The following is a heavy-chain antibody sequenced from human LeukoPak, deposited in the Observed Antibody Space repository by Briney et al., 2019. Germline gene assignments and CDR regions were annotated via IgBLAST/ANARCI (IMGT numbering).Heavy chain of an antibody. CDR2: ITTSSSNI. D-gene: IGHD1-26*01. CDR3: ARRVVGAMPFDY. Sequence: PGGSLRLSCAGSGFTFSSYNMNWVRRAPGKGLEWVSYITTSSSNIYYADSVKGRFTISRDNAKNSLYLQMNSLRDEDTAVYYCARRVVGAMPFDYWGQGTLVTVSS. J-gene: IGHJ4*02. CDR1: GFTFSSYN. V-gene: IGHV3-48*02.